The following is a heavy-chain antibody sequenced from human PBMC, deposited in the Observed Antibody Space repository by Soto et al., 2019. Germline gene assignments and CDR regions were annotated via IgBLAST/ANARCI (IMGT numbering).Heavy chain of an antibody. Sequence: EVQLLESGGGLVQPGGSLRLSCAASGFTFSNYAMSWVRQAPGKGLEWVAVISGSGGSKYYADSVKGRFTISRDNSMMYEKMNSESADDSSGDYCASAGPYGDYLNYWGQGTLVTVSS. CDR3: ASAGPYGDYLNY. J-gene: IGHJ4*02. V-gene: IGHV3-23*01. D-gene: IGHD4-17*01. CDR2: ISGSGGSK. CDR1: GFTFSNYA.